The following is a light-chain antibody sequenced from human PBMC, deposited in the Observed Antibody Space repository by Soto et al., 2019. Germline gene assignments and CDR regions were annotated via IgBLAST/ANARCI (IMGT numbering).Light chain of an antibody. CDR1: SSDVGGYNF. Sequence: QSALTQPASVSGSPGQSITISCTGTSSDVGGYNFVAWYQQHPGKAPKLIISEVSNRPSGVSYRFSGSKSGNTASLTISGLQAEDEAHYYCSSYTSSVTLVFGGGTKVTVL. CDR2: EVS. V-gene: IGLV2-14*01. CDR3: SSYTSSVTLV. J-gene: IGLJ2*01.